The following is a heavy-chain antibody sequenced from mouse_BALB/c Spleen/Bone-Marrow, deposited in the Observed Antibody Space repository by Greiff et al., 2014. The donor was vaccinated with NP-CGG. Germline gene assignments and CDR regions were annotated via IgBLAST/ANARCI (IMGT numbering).Heavy chain of an antibody. CDR2: IDPANGNT. CDR3: APYSYGSNQFAY. J-gene: IGHJ3*01. Sequence: VQLKESGAELVKPGASVKLSCTASGFNIKDTYMHWVKQRPEQGLEWIGRIDPANGNTKYDPKFQGKATITTDKSSNTAYLQLSSLTSEDTAVYYCAPYSYGSNQFAYWGQGTLVTVSA. CDR1: GFNIKDTY. D-gene: IGHD1-1*01. V-gene: IGHV14-3*02.